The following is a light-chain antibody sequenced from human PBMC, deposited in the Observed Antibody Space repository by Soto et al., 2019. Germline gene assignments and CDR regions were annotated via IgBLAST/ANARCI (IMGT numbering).Light chain of an antibody. Sequence: QSALTQPASVSGSPGQSITISRTGTSSDVGSYNLVSWYQQHPGKAPKLMIYEVSKRPSGVSNRFSGSKSGNTASLTISGLQAEDEADYYCCSYAGSYVFGTGTKLTVL. CDR3: CSYAGSYV. CDR2: EVS. V-gene: IGLV2-23*02. J-gene: IGLJ1*01. CDR1: SSDVGSYNL.